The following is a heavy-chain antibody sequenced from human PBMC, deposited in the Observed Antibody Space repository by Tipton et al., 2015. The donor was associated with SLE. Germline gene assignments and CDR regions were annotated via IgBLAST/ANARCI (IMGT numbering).Heavy chain of an antibody. V-gene: IGHV1-18*01. Sequence: QVQLAQSGAEVKKPGASVKVSCKASGYTFTSYGISWVRQAPGQGLEWMGWISAYNGNTNYAQKFQGRVTMTTDTSTSTAYMELRSLRSEDTAVYYWASPRTGSSWQFHWYFELWGRGSLVTVSS. CDR2: ISAYNGNT. D-gene: IGHD6-13*01. J-gene: IGHJ2*01. CDR3: ASPRTGSSWQFHWYFEL. CDR1: GYTFTSYG.